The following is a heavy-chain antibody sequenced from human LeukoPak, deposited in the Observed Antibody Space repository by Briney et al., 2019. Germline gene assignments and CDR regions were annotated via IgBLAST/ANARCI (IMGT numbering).Heavy chain of an antibody. Sequence: GGSLRLSCVTSTFTFSTHWMSWVRQAPGKGLEWVANMKEDGSEIYYVDSVKGRFTISRDNGKNSLYLQMNDLRVEDTAVYYCARDRTMTADYWGRGTLVTVSS. V-gene: IGHV3-7*01. CDR3: ARDRTMTADY. CDR1: TFTFSTHW. CDR2: MKEDGSEI. D-gene: IGHD3-22*01. J-gene: IGHJ4*02.